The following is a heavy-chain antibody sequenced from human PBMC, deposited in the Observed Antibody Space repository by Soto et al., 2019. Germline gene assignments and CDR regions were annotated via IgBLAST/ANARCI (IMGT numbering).Heavy chain of an antibody. CDR2: ISYDGSNK. J-gene: IGHJ6*02. D-gene: IGHD3-3*01. V-gene: IGHV3-30-3*01. CDR3: ARETYYDFWSGPYYGMDV. Sequence: QVQLVESGGGVVQPGRSLRLSCAASGFTFSSYAMHWVSQAPGKGLEWVAVISYDGSNKYYADSVKGRFTISRDNSKNTLYLQMNSLRAEDTAVYYCARETYYDFWSGPYYGMDVWGQGTTVTVSS. CDR1: GFTFSSYA.